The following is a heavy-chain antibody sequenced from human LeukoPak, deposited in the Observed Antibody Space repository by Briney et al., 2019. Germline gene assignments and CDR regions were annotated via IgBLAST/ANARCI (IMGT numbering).Heavy chain of an antibody. D-gene: IGHD1-1*01. CDR1: GFTVSSNY. Sequence: PGGSLRLSCAASGFTVSSNYMSWVRQPPGKGLEWIGEINHSGSTNYNPSLKGRVTMSVDTSRNQFSLKLSSVTAADTAVYYCARGPKYDPGTYSYYYGMDVWGLGTTVTVSS. J-gene: IGHJ6*02. CDR2: INHSGST. CDR3: ARGPKYDPGTYSYYYGMDV. V-gene: IGHV4-34*01.